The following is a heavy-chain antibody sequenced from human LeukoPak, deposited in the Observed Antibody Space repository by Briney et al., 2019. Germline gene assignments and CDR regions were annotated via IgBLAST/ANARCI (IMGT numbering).Heavy chain of an antibody. Sequence: PGGSLRLSCAASGFIFSTYSMNWVRQAPGKGLEWVSSISSSSTYIYYADSLKGRFTISRDNAKKSLYLQMNSLRVEDTAVYYCAKSGTRSSWSPRVKTYLDYWGQGTLVTVSS. D-gene: IGHD6-13*01. CDR3: AKSGTRSSWSPRVKTYLDY. J-gene: IGHJ4*02. CDR2: ISSSSTYI. V-gene: IGHV3-21*01. CDR1: GFIFSTYS.